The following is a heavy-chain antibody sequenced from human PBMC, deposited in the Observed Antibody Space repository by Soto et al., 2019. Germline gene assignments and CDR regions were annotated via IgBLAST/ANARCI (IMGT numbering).Heavy chain of an antibody. CDR2: IYYSGTT. CDR1: GGSISSGDYY. CDR3: ARALIQLWPHYYYGMDV. Sequence: LSLTCTVSGGSISSGDYYWSWIRQPPGKGLEWIGYIYYSGTTYYNPSLKSRVTISVDTSKNQFSLKVSSVTAADTAVYYCARALIQLWPHYYYGMDVWGQGTTVTVSS. D-gene: IGHD5-18*01. V-gene: IGHV4-30-4*01. J-gene: IGHJ6*02.